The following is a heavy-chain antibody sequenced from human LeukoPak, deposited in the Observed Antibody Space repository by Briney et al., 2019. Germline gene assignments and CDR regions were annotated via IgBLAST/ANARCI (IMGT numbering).Heavy chain of an antibody. V-gene: IGHV3-21*04. CDR3: ARNHYDSSGYYYFDY. D-gene: IGHD3-22*01. CDR1: GFTFSSYG. Sequence: GGSLRLSCAASGFTFSSYGMNWVRQAPGKGLEWVSSISSRSSYIYYADSVKGRFTISRDNAKNSLYLQMNSLRAEDTAVYYCARNHYDSSGYYYFDYWGQGTLVTVSS. J-gene: IGHJ4*02. CDR2: ISSRSSYI.